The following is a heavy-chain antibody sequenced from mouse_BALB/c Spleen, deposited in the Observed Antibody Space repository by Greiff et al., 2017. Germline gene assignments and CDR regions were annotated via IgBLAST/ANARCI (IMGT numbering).Heavy chain of an antibody. D-gene: IGHD1-1*01. Sequence: QVQLKESGPGLVAPSQSLSITCTVSGFSLSRYSVHWVRQPPGKGLEWLGMIWGGGSTDYNSALKSRLSISKDNSKSQVFLKMNSLQTDDTAMYYCARNEDYYGSSYWFAYWGQGTLVTVSA. CDR3: ARNEDYYGSSYWFAY. CDR2: IWGGGST. V-gene: IGHV2-6-4*01. J-gene: IGHJ3*01. CDR1: GFSLSRYS.